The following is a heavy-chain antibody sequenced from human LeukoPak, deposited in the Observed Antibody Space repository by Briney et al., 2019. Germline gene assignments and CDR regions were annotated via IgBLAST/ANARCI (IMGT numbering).Heavy chain of an antibody. CDR3: ARVYYDSSGYWSYYYYMDV. D-gene: IGHD3-22*01. J-gene: IGHJ6*03. V-gene: IGHV4-59*01. CDR1: GGSISSYY. Sequence: PSETLSLTCTVSGGSISSYYWSWIRQPPGKGLEWIGYIYYSGSTNYNPSLKSRVTISVDTSKNQFSLKLSSVTAADTAVYYCARVYYDSSGYWSYYYYMDVWGKGTTVTISS. CDR2: IYYSGST.